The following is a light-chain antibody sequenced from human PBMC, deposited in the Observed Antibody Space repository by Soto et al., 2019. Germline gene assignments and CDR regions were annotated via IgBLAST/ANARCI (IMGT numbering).Light chain of an antibody. V-gene: IGKV1-27*01. CDR3: QNFDSAPQT. CDR2: EAS. Sequence: DIQMTQSPSSLSASVGDRVTITCRASQGIRHYLAWYQQKPGKVPKLLIYEASNLQSGVPSRFRGSASGPEFTLTISSLQPEDVATYYCQNFDSAPQTFGQGTKVEIK. CDR1: QGIRHY. J-gene: IGKJ1*01.